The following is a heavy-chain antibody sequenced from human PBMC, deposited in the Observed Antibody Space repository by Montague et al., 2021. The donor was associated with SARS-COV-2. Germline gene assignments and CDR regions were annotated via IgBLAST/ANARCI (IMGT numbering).Heavy chain of an antibody. CDR1: GDSIISTNW. V-gene: IGHV4/OR15-8*01. Sequence: SETLSLTCGVSGDSIISTNWWSWVRQPPGKGLEWIGEIHHSGDPNYNPSFKSRVTISVDQSKNQHSLELNFVTAADTALYYCLRAGGFDNRPPVWGQGVLGSVSS. D-gene: IGHD3-10*01. CDR3: LRAGGFDNRPPV. CDR2: IHHSGDP. J-gene: IGHJ4*02.